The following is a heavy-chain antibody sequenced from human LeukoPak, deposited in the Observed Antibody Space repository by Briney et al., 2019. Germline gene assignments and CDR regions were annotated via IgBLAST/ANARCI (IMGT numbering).Heavy chain of an antibody. V-gene: IGHV3-21*01. CDR1: GFSFGTYR. D-gene: IGHD3-10*01. CDR3: ARDKNPPITMVRGFDY. J-gene: IGHJ4*02. CDR2: ISDASRNI. Sequence: KTGGSLRLSCAASGFSFGTYRMNWVRQAPGKGLEWVSSISDASRNIYYADSVKGRFTVSRDNAKSSLYLQMNSLRAEDTAVYYCARDKNPPITMVRGFDYWDQGTLVTVSS.